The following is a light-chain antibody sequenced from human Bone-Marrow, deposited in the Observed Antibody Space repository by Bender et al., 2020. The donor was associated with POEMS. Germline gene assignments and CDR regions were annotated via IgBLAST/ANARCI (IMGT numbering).Light chain of an antibody. J-gene: IGLJ2*01. V-gene: IGLV3-1*01. Sequence: SYEVTQPPSVSVSPGQTASITCSGDDLGDKYVAWYQQKPGQSPVLVIYQDTKRPSGIPERFSGSNSGNTATLTICGTQAMDEADYYCQAWDTYSVIFGGGTKLTVL. CDR2: QDT. CDR3: QAWDTYSVI. CDR1: DLGDKY.